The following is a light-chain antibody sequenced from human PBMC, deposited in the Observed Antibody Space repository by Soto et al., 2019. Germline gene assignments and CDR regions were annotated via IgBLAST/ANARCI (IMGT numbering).Light chain of an antibody. Sequence: SVLAQPASVSGSPGQSITISCTGTSSDVGGYNYVSWYQQHPDKAPRLMIYDVSNRPSGVSDRFSGSKSGDTASLTISGLQAEDEADYYCTSFTSRHTYVFGTGTKVT. CDR2: DVS. CDR3: TSFTSRHTYV. V-gene: IGLV2-14*03. CDR1: SSDVGGYNY. J-gene: IGLJ1*01.